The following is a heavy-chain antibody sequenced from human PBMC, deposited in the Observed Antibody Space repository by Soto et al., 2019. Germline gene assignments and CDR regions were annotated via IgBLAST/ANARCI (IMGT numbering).Heavy chain of an antibody. CDR1: GGTFSSYA. V-gene: IGHV1-69*06. CDR2: IIPIFGTA. J-gene: IGHJ6*02. Sequence: SVKVSCKASGGTFSSYAISWVRQAPGQGLEWMGGIIPIFGTANYAQKFQGRVTITADKSTSTAYMELSSLRSEDTAVYYCARGRYYYYYGMDVWGQRTTVTVSS. CDR3: ARGRYYYYYGMDV.